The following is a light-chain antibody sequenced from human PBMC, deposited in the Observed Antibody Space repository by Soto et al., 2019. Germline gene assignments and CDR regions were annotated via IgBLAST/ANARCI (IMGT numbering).Light chain of an antibody. CDR3: QQYYSTMYT. J-gene: IGKJ2*01. CDR2: WAS. V-gene: IGKV4-1*01. CDR1: QSVLYSSDNKNY. Sequence: DIVMTQSPDSLAASLGERATINCKSSQSVLYSSDNKNYLAWYQQKPGLPPKLLIYWASIRASGVPDRFSGGGSGTDFTLTISSLQAEDVAVYYCQQYYSTMYTFGQGTKLEIK.